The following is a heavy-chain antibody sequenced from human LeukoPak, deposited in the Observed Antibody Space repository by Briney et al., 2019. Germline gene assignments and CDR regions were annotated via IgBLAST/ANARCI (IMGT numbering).Heavy chain of an antibody. CDR1: GFTFSDYY. V-gene: IGHV3-11*01. J-gene: IGHJ6*02. D-gene: IGHD4-17*01. CDR2: ISSSGSTI. Sequence: PGGSLRLSCAASGFTFSDYYMSWIRQAPGKGLEWVSYISSSGSTIYYADSVKGRFTISRDNAKNSLYLQMNSLRAEDTAVYYCARFATSTVTTFTYYYYGMDVWGQGTTVTVS. CDR3: ARFATSTVTTFTYYYYGMDV.